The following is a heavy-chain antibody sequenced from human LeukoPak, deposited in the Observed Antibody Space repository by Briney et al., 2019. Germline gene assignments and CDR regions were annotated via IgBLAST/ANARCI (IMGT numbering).Heavy chain of an antibody. CDR3: ARGVHIAVSGWHFDF. CDR1: GFTFNAFH. Sequence: GGSLRLSCAASGFTFNAFHINWVRQAPGKGLEWISFISGPSNNIQYAGSVRGRFTVSRDYARNSVHLQMNSLRVDDTAVYYCARGVHIAVSGWHFDFWGRGAQVTVSS. D-gene: IGHD6-19*01. V-gene: IGHV3-48*04. CDR2: ISGPSNNI. J-gene: IGHJ2*01.